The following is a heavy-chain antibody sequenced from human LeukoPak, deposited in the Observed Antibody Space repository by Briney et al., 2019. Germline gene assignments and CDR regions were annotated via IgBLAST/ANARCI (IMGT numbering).Heavy chain of an antibody. CDR1: GFTFRTYW. CDR2: INSDGSTT. Sequence: GGSLRLSCAASGFTFRTYWMHCVRHTPGQGLVWVSRINSDGSTTNYADSVKGRFTVSRDNAQNTLYLQMSSLRAEDTAVYYCARAGNYYFEYWGQGSLVTVSS. CDR3: ARAGNYYFEY. V-gene: IGHV3-74*01. J-gene: IGHJ4*02. D-gene: IGHD3-10*01.